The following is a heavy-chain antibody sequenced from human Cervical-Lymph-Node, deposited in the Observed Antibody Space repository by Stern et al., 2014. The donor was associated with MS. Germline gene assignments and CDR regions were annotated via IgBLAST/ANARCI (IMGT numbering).Heavy chain of an antibody. V-gene: IGHV1-46*01. J-gene: IGHJ4*02. CDR1: GNTFSGYY. CDR3: TYLAH. CDR2: INPSDGTT. Sequence: QVQLVQSGAEVKRPGASVKVACTASGNTFSGYYMHWVRQAPGQGLEWMGTINPSDGTTKYTQKFQDRVTMTRDTSTRTVYMGLGSLTTDDTAMYYCTYLAHWGKGTLVIVSS. D-gene: IGHD3-3*02.